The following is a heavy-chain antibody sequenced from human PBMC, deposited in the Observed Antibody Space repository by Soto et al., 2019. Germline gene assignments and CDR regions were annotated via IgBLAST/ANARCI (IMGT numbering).Heavy chain of an antibody. D-gene: IGHD1-26*01. Sequence: QVQLQASGPGLVKPSQTLSLTCTVSGGSISRTGYFWTWIRQHPGKGLEWIGYIFYSGSTFHNPSLKSRVTISVDTSKNQFSLELSSVTAADTAVYYCAREAGSVDYFDYWGQGTLVTVSS. J-gene: IGHJ4*02. CDR3: AREAGSVDYFDY. CDR1: GGSISRTGYF. V-gene: IGHV4-31*03. CDR2: IFYSGST.